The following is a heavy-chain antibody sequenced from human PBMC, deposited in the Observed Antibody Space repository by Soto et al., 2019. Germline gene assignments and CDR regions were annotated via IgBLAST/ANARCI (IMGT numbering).Heavy chain of an antibody. V-gene: IGHV3-74*01. CDR3: ARERLFLGLDN. Sequence: EAQLVEPGGGLVQPGGSLRLSCAASGFTFSNYWIHWVRQVPGKGLLWVSRIDRDGRRTNYADSVRGRFTISRNNAKNALYLHMNGLRVEDSGVYYCARERLFLGLDNWGQGTVVTVSS. CDR1: GFTFSNYW. J-gene: IGHJ4*02. CDR2: IDRDGRRT. D-gene: IGHD3-22*01.